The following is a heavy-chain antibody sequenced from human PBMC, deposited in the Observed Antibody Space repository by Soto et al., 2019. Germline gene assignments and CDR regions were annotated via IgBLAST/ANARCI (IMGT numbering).Heavy chain of an antibody. J-gene: IGHJ4*02. CDR3: ARDFAYFDS. Sequence: SETLSLTCTVSGGSFKSGSYSWSWIRHPPGKGLEWIGYVYHTGRTSYNPSLKSRVSISMDTSKNQFSLNLDSVTAADTAVYFCARDFAYFDSWGQATLVTVSS. D-gene: IGHD3-3*01. CDR2: VYHTGRT. V-gene: IGHV4-61*01. CDR1: GGSFKSGSYS.